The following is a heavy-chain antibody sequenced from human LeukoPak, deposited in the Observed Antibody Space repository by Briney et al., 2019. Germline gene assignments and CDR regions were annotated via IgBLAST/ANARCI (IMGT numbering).Heavy chain of an antibody. J-gene: IGHJ4*02. CDR2: ISGSGGST. Sequence: GGSLRLSCAASGFTFSSYAMSWVRQAPGKGLEWVSAISGSGGSTYYADSVKGRFTISRDDSKNTLYLQMNSLRAEDTAVYYCAKNDYGDPRFDYWGQGTLVTVSS. D-gene: IGHD4-17*01. CDR1: GFTFSSYA. CDR3: AKNDYGDPRFDY. V-gene: IGHV3-23*01.